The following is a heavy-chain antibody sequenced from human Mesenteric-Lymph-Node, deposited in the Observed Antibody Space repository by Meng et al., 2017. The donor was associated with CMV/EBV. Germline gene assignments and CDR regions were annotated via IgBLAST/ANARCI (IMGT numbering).Heavy chain of an antibody. J-gene: IGHJ4*02. V-gene: IGHV3-7*01. CDR3: ARDPGWELGGVY. CDR2: IKQDGSEK. CDR1: GFTFSDYW. D-gene: IGHD1-26*01. Sequence: GGSLRLSCTASGFTFSDYWMTWVRQAPGKGLEWVANIKQDGSEKNYVDSVKGRFTISRDNAKNSLYLQMNSLRAEDTAVYYCARDPGWELGGVYWGQGTLVTVSS.